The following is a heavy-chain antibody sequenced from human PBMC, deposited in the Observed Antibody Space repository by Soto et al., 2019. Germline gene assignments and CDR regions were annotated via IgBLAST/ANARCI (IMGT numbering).Heavy chain of an antibody. D-gene: IGHD1-1*01. CDR1: GYSFTSYW. CDR2: IYPADSDT. V-gene: IGHV5-51*01. Sequence: PGESLKISCQGSGYSFTSYWIGWVRQMPGKGLEWMGIIYPADSDTRYSPSFQGQVTISADKSISTAYLQWSSLQASDTAMYYCARVAKPGGGVHYFDSWGQGTLVTVSS. CDR3: ARVAKPGGGVHYFDS. J-gene: IGHJ4*02.